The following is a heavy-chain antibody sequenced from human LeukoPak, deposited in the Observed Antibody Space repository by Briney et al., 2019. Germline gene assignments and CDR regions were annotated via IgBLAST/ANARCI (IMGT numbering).Heavy chain of an antibody. V-gene: IGHV4-39*01. CDR3: ARHYDSRLFDY. J-gene: IGHJ4*02. D-gene: IGHD3-22*01. Sequence: KPSETLSLTCTVSGGSISSSSYYWGWIRQPPGKGLEWIGSIYYSGSTYYNPSLKSRVTISVDTSKNQFSLKLSSVTAADTAVYYCARHYDSRLFDYWGQGTLVTASS. CDR2: IYYSGST. CDR1: GGSISSSSYY.